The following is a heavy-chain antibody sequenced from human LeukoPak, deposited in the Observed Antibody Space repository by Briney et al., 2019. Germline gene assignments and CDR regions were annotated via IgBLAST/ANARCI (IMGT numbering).Heavy chain of an antibody. CDR3: ARRKGGSSEFDY. CDR1: GGSISSGGYY. J-gene: IGHJ4*02. D-gene: IGHD1-14*01. Sequence: SETLSLTCTVSGGSISSGGYYWSWIRQHPGKGLEWIGYIYYSGSTYYNPSLKSRVTISVDTSKNQFSLKLSSVTAADTAVYYCARRKGGSSEFDYWGQGTLVTVSS. V-gene: IGHV4-31*03. CDR2: IYYSGST.